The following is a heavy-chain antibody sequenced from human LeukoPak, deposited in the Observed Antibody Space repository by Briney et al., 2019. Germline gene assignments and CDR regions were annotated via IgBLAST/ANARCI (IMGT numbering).Heavy chain of an antibody. V-gene: IGHV3-13*04. CDR1: GFTFSNYD. J-gene: IGHJ4*02. Sequence: PGGSLRLSCAASGFTFSNYDMHWVRQATGKGLEWVSDIGTAGDTYYPGSVRGRFTMSRENAKNSLYLQMNSLAAGDTAVYYCARGSNTHFDYWGQGILVTVSS. D-gene: IGHD2-8*01. CDR3: ARGSNTHFDY. CDR2: IGTAGDT.